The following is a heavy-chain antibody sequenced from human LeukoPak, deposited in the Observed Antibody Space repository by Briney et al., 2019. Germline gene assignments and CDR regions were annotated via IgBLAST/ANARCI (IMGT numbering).Heavy chain of an antibody. V-gene: IGHV1-46*02. Sequence: EASVKVSFKSSGHTFNNHFIHWVRQAPGQGLEWMGMINPRDGTTRTLQKFQGRVTMTRDTSTSTLYMGLSSLRSEDTATYFCARGADQEFDFWGQGTLVTVSS. J-gene: IGHJ4*02. CDR1: GHTFNNHF. CDR3: ARGADQEFDF. CDR2: INPRDGTT.